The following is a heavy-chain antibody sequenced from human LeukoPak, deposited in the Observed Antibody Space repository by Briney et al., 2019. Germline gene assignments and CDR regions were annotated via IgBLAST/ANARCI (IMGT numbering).Heavy chain of an antibody. V-gene: IGHV4-31*02. D-gene: IGHD4-17*01. CDR2: IYYSGST. Sequence: LRLSCAASGFTFSSYTMKWVRQAPGKGLEWIGYIYYSGSTYYNPSLKSRVTISVDTSKNQFSLKLSSVTAADTAVYYCARDYGDPPGYFDYWGQGTLVTVSS. CDR3: ARDYGDPPGYFDY. J-gene: IGHJ4*02. CDR1: GFTFSSYT.